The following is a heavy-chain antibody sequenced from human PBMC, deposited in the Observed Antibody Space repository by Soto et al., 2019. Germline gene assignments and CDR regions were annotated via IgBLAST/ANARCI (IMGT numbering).Heavy chain of an antibody. D-gene: IGHD3-10*01. CDR3: ARDRRWGVRGDSLGY. CDR1: GFTFSSHS. Sequence: EVQLVESGGGLVKPGGSLRLSCAASGFTFSSHSMNWVRQAPGKGLEWVLSITSSSIYIYYADSVKGRFTISRDNAKNSLYLQMNSLRPEDTAVYFCARDRRWGVRGDSLGYWGQGSQVIVSS. CDR2: ITSSSIYI. J-gene: IGHJ4*02. V-gene: IGHV3-21*01.